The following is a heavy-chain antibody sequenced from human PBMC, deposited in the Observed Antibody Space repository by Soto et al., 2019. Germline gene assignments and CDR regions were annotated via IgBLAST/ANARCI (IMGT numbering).Heavy chain of an antibody. V-gene: IGHV3-23*01. Sequence: PGGSLRLCFAASRFLFETFAMTWVRQAPGPGVEWISSISEDGFMKYYADWVKGRFTICRDNSKSTVDLELNNLSAEDTAVYHCAKNQGVELVPLATVDWFDPWGQGSVVTAPQ. CDR1: RFLFETFA. CDR3: AKNQGVELVPLATVDWFDP. J-gene: IGHJ5*02. D-gene: IGHD3-10*01. CDR2: ISEDGFMK.